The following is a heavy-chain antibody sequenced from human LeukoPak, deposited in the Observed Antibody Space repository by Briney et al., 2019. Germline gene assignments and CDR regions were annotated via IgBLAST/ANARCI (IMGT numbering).Heavy chain of an antibody. CDR2: ISAYNGNT. J-gene: IGHJ4*02. V-gene: IGHV1-18*01. CDR1: GYTFTRYG. CDR3: ARDSGYDGYVGY. D-gene: IGHD5-12*01. Sequence: GSSVKVSCKPSGYTFTRYGISWARQAPGQGPEWVGWISAYNGNTNYAQKLQGRVTMTTDTSTSTAYMELRSLRSDDTAVYSCARDSGYDGYVGYWGQGTLVTVSS.